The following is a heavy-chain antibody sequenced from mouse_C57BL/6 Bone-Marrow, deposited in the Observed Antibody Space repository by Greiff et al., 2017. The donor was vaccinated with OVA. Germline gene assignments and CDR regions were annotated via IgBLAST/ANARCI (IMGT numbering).Heavy chain of an antibody. CDR2: INPNNGGT. CDR1: GYTFTDYN. D-gene: IGHD1-1*01. J-gene: IGHJ4*01. CDR3: ARGRYPYYYAMDY. Sequence: EVQLQQSGPELVKPGASVKIPCKASGYTFTDYNMDWVKQSHGKSLEWIGDINPNNGGTFYNQKFKGKATLTVDKSSSTAYMELRSLTSEDTAVYYCARGRYPYYYAMDYWGQGTSVTVSS. V-gene: IGHV1-18*01.